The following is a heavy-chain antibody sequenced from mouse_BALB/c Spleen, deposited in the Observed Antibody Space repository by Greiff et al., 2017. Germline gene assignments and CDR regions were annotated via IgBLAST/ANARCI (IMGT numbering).Heavy chain of an antibody. Sequence: EVKLMESGPGLVKPSQSLSLTCTVTGYSITSDYAWNWIRQFPGNKLEWMGYISYSGSTSYNPSLKSRISITRDTSKNQFFLQLNSVTTEDTATYYCARDYYGSSHWYFDVWGAGTTVTVSS. V-gene: IGHV3-2*02. CDR2: ISYSGST. CDR1: GYSITSDYA. D-gene: IGHD1-1*01. CDR3: ARDYYGSSHWYFDV. J-gene: IGHJ1*01.